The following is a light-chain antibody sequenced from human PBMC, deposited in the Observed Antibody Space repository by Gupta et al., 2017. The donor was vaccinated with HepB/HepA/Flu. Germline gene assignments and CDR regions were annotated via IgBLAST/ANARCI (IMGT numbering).Light chain of an antibody. CDR3: QHYNNWPPWT. Sequence: ETAMSQSPAALCVSPGERATLSCRASESVSFNLAWYQQKPGQAPRRLIYVASTSATGIPVRFSGSGSGTDFTLTISGLQSEDSAVDYCQHYNNWPPWTFGQGTKVEIK. J-gene: IGKJ1*01. CDR2: VAS. V-gene: IGKV3D-15*01. CDR1: ESVSFN.